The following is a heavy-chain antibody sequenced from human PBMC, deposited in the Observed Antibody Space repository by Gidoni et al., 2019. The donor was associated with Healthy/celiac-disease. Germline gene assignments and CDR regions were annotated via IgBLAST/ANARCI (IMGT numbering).Heavy chain of an antibody. D-gene: IGHD4-17*01. CDR1: GGSISSYY. CDR2: IYYSGST. J-gene: IGHJ5*02. Sequence: QVQLQESGPGLVKPSETLSLTCTVSGGSISSYYWSWIRQPPGKGLEWIGYIYYSGSTNYNPSLKSRVTISVDTSKNQFSLKLSSVTAADTAVYYCARAKDFGDGSNWFDPWGQGTLVTVSS. V-gene: IGHV4-59*01. CDR3: ARAKDFGDGSNWFDP.